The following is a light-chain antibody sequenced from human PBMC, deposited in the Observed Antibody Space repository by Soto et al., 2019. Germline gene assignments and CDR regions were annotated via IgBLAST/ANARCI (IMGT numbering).Light chain of an antibody. CDR2: GAS. CDR1: QSVSSY. CDR3: QQYGSSGT. J-gene: IGKJ5*01. Sequence: EIVLTQSPATLSLSPWERATLSCRASQSVSSYLAWYQQKPGQAPRLLIYGASNRATGIPDRFSGSGSGTDFTLTISRLEPEDFAVYYCQQYGSSGTFGQGTRLEIK. V-gene: IGKV3-20*01.